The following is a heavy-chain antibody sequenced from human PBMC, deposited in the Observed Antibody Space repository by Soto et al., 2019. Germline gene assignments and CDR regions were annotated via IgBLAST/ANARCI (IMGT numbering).Heavy chain of an antibody. CDR2: IYYSGST. V-gene: IGHV4-31*03. J-gene: IGHJ4*02. D-gene: IGHD3-10*01. CDR1: GGSISSGGYY. CDR3: ARAGVSMVDLYFDY. Sequence: QVQLQESGPGLVKPSQTLSLTCTVSGGSISSGGYYWSWIRQHPGKALEWIGYIYYSGSTYYNPSLESRVTIAVDTSKNQFSLKLSSVTAADTAVYYCARAGVSMVDLYFDYWGQGTLVTVSS.